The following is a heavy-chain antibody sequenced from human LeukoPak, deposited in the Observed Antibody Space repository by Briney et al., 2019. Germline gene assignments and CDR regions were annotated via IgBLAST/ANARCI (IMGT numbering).Heavy chain of an antibody. D-gene: IGHD6-25*01. CDR3: ARGISSGYGN. CDR1: GYTFTDYY. CDR2: INPNCGGT. Sequence: EASVKVSCKASGYTFTDYYIHWVRQAPGQGLEFMGWINPNCGGTNYAQRFQGRVTMTRDTSILTSYMELTRLTSDDTAEYYCARGISSGYGNRGQGTLVTASS. J-gene: IGHJ4*02. V-gene: IGHV1-2*02.